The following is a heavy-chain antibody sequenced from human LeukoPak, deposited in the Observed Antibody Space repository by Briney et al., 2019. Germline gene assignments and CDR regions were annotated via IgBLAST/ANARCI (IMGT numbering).Heavy chain of an antibody. Sequence: ASVKVSCKASGYTFTGYYIHWVRQAPGQGLEWMGWINPNSGGTNYAQKFQGWVTMTRDTSISTAYMELSRLRSDDTAVYYCARRRYSSGTDDAFDIWGQGTMVTVSS. V-gene: IGHV1-2*04. J-gene: IGHJ3*02. CDR3: ARRRYSSGTDDAFDI. CDR2: INPNSGGT. D-gene: IGHD3-10*01. CDR1: GYTFTGYY.